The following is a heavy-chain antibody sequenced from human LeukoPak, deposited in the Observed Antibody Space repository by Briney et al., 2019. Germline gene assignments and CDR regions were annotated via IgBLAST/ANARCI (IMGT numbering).Heavy chain of an antibody. J-gene: IGHJ6*03. Sequence: PGGSLRLSCAASGFTFSSYSMNWVRQAPGKGLEWVSSISSSSGYIYYADSVMGRFTISRDNAKNSLYLQMNSLRAEDTAVYYCARDRSQLLGYYMDVWGKGTTVTVSS. CDR3: ARDRSQLLGYYMDV. V-gene: IGHV3-21*01. CDR2: ISSSSGYI. D-gene: IGHD1-26*01. CDR1: GFTFSSYS.